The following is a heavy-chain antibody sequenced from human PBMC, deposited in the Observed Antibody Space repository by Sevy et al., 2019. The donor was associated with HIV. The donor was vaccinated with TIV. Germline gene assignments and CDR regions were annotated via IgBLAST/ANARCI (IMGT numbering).Heavy chain of an antibody. J-gene: IGHJ4*02. Sequence: SETLSLTCTVSGASISNYYWSWFRQPAGKGLEWIGRIYSGGNTNYNPSLKSRVTMSVDGSKNQSFLNLSSVTAADTAVYYCARANFCSSTSCYDYWGQGSLVTVSS. V-gene: IGHV4-4*07. D-gene: IGHD2-2*01. CDR2: IYSGGNT. CDR1: GASISNYY. CDR3: ARANFCSSTSCYDY.